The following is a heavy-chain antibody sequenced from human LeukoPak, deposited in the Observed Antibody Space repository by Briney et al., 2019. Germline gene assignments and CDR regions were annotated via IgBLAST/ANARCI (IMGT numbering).Heavy chain of an antibody. CDR3: ARRPSVGANLYYHHYMDV. CDR1: GFTFRSYG. Sequence: PGGSLRLSCAASGFTFRSYGMNWVRQAPGKGLELISYITSSSGGSTISYADSVRGRFSISRDNAENSLYLQMNSLRVEDTAVYYCARRPSVGANLYYHHYMDVWGKGATVIVS. D-gene: IGHD1-26*01. J-gene: IGHJ6*03. V-gene: IGHV3-48*01. CDR2: ITSSSGGSTI.